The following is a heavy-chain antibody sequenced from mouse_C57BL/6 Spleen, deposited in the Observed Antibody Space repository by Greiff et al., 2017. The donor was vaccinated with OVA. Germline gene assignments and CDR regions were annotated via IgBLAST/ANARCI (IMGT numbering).Heavy chain of an antibody. Sequence: QVQLQQSGPGLVAPSQSLSITCTVSGFSLTSYGVHWVRQPPGKGLEWLVVIWSDGSTTYNSALKSRLSISKDNSKSQVFLKMNSLQTDDTAMYYCARHYDYDWDYYAMDYWGQGTSVTVSS. J-gene: IGHJ4*01. V-gene: IGHV2-6-1*01. CDR1: GFSLTSYG. CDR3: ARHYDYDWDYYAMDY. D-gene: IGHD2-4*01. CDR2: IWSDGST.